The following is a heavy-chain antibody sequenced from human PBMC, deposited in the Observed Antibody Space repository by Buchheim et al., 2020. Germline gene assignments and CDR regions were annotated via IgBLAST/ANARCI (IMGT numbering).Heavy chain of an antibody. CDR2: INSDGSST. CDR3: ARIAAAGMGYYYYYGMDV. D-gene: IGHD6-13*01. CDR1: GFTFSSYW. V-gene: IGHV3-74*01. J-gene: IGHJ6*02. Sequence: EVQLVESGGGLVQPGGSLRLSCAASGFTFSSYWMHWVRQAPGKGLVWVSRINSDGSSTSYADSVKGRFTISRDNDKHTLYLQMNSLRAEDTAVYYCARIAAAGMGYYYYYGMDVWGQGTT.